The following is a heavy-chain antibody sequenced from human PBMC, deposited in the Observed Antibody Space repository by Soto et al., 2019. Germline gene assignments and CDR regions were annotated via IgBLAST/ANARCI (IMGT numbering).Heavy chain of an antibody. CDR3: ASPRENYYYALDV. Sequence: EESLKISCKGSGYSFTSYWIGWVRQMPGKGLEWMGIMYPGDSDARYSPSFQGQVTISADKSISTAYLQWSSLKTSDTAMYYCASPRENYYYALDVWGQGTTVTVSS. J-gene: IGHJ6*02. V-gene: IGHV5-51*01. CDR1: GYSFTSYW. CDR2: MYPGDSDA.